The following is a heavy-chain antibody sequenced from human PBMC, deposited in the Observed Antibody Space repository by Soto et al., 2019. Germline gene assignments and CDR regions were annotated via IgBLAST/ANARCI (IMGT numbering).Heavy chain of an antibody. CDR2: INGDGSTT. Sequence: PGGSLRLSCAASGFIFSSYWMHWVRQGPGKGLVWVSRINGDGSTTTYADSVKGRFTISRDNAKNTLYLQMNSLRAEDTAVYYCASPTYYYGSGSSAPLDYWGQGTLVTVSS. CDR3: ASPTYYYGSGSSAPLDY. V-gene: IGHV3-74*01. J-gene: IGHJ4*02. D-gene: IGHD3-10*01. CDR1: GFIFSSYW.